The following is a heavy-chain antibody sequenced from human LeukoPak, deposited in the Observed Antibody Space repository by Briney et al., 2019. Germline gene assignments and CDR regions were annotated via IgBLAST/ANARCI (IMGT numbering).Heavy chain of an antibody. CDR1: GGSISSGSYY. J-gene: IGHJ6*03. Sequence: SETLSLTCTVSGGSISSGSYYWSWIRQPAGKGLEWIGRIYTSGSTNYNPSLKSRVTISVDTSKNQFSLKLSSVTAADTAVYYCARDQLSCSSTSCYQDYYYMDVWGKGTTVTVSS. CDR2: IYTSGST. D-gene: IGHD2-2*01. CDR3: ARDQLSCSSTSCYQDYYYMDV. V-gene: IGHV4-61*02.